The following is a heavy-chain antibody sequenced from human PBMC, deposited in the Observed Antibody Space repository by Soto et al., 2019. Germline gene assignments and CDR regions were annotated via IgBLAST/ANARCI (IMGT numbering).Heavy chain of an antibody. J-gene: IGHJ4*02. V-gene: IGHV4-34*02. CDR1: GGSLRGSY. CDR2: VTHSGST. CDR3: ARGHIPVYGPVPDYFDS. D-gene: IGHD2-21*01. Sequence: QVHLQQWGAGLLKPSETLSLTCGVYGGSLRGSYWSWIRQPPGKALEWLGKVTHSGSTTFNPSLKSRGSVSVDTADNQFSLKLTSVTAADTAVYYCARGHIPVYGPVPDYFDSWGQGTLVTVSS.